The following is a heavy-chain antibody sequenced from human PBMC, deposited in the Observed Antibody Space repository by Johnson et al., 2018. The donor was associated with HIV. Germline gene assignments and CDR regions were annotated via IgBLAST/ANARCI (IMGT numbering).Heavy chain of an antibody. CDR3: ARLTWDQNRGWDAFDI. D-gene: IGHD1-26*01. J-gene: IGHJ3*02. CDR1: GFTFDDCG. Sequence: VQLVESGGTLVKPGGSLSLSCAASGFTFDDCGMSWVRQGPGQGLEWVSGINWNGGSTYYADSVKGRFTISRDNSKNTLYLQMNSLRAEDTAVYYCARLTWDQNRGWDAFDIWGQGTMVTVSS. CDR2: INWNGGST. V-gene: IGHV3-20*04.